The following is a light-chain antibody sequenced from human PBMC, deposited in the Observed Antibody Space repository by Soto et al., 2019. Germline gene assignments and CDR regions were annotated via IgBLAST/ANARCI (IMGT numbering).Light chain of an antibody. CDR3: QHYKMYSPWT. CDR1: QTISTY. J-gene: IGKJ1*01. CDR2: DAS. V-gene: IGKV1-5*01. Sequence: DIQMTQSPSSLSASVGDRVTITCRASQTISTYLNWYQQKPGKAPRLLIYDASSLLSGVPSRFSGSGSGTEFTLTISSLQPDDFATYYCQHYKMYSPWTFGQGTKVDIK.